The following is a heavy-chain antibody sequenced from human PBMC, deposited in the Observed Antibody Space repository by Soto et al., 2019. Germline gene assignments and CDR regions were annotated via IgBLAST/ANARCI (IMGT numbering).Heavy chain of an antibody. Sequence: QITLKESGPTLVKPTQTLTLTCTFSGFSLSTSGVGVGWIRQPPGKALEWLALIYWDDDKRYSPSLKSRLTSTKDTSKNQGVLTMANIDPVDTAKYYCARIRYNWKEDWFDPCGQGTLVTDSS. CDR3: ARIRYNWKEDWFDP. J-gene: IGHJ5*02. V-gene: IGHV2-5*02. D-gene: IGHD1-1*01. CDR1: GFSLSTSGVG. CDR2: IYWDDDK.